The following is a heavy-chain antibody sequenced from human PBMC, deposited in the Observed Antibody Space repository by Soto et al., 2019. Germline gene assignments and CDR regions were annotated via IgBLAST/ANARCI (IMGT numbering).Heavy chain of an antibody. J-gene: IGHJ6*03. CDR3: ARESGGATATLDYYYFYMDV. CDR1: GGTFSSYA. Sequence: GASVKVSCKASGGTFSSYAISWVRQAPGQGLEWMGGINPNSGVTKYAQKFQGWVTMTRDTSIRTVYMQLSRLGFDDTAIYYCARESGGATATLDYYYFYMDVWGTGTTVTVSS. D-gene: IGHD5-12*01. CDR2: INPNSGVT. V-gene: IGHV1-2*04.